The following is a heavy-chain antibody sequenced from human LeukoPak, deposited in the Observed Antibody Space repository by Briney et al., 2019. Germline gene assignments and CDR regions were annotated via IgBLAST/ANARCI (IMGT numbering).Heavy chain of an antibody. Sequence: ASVKVSCKASGYTFTSNDINWVRQATGQGLEWMGWINTNTGNPTYAQGFTGRFVFSLDTSVSTAFLQISSLKAEDTAVYYCARDPSLLRPPGRQPLLSFDYWGQGTLVTISS. V-gene: IGHV7-4-1*02. CDR2: INTNTGNP. J-gene: IGHJ4*02. CDR3: ARDPSLLRPPGRQPLLSFDY. CDR1: GYTFTSND. D-gene: IGHD2/OR15-2a*01.